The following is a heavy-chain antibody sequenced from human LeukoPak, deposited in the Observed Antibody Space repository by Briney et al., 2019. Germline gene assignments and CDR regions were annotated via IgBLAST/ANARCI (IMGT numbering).Heavy chain of an antibody. CDR1: GFIFSNNW. D-gene: IGHD2-8*02. V-gene: IGHV3-7*01. CDR3: ARWTAPKYCAGGRCYDFYYMDV. CDR2: INPDGGDQ. Sequence: GGSLRLSCAASGFIFSNNWMGWVRQAPGKGLEWLANINPDGGDQYYVDSVKGRFIISRDNPKNSVYLQMASLSAEDAAVYYCARWTAPKYCAGGRCYDFYYMDVWGQGTTVTVFS. J-gene: IGHJ6*03.